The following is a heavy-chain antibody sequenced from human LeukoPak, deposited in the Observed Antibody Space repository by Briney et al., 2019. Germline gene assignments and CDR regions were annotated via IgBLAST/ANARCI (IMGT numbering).Heavy chain of an antibody. CDR1: GYTFSSYG. D-gene: IGHD4-23*01. J-gene: IGHJ4*02. V-gene: IGHV1-18*01. CDR2: SSAYNGNT. CDR3: ARARYGGNSEVGDY. Sequence: ASVKVSCKASGYTFSSYGISWARQAPGQGLEWMGWSSAYNGNTNYAQKFQGRVTMTTDTSTSTAYMELRSLRSDDTAVFYCARARYGGNSEVGDYWGQGTLVTVSS.